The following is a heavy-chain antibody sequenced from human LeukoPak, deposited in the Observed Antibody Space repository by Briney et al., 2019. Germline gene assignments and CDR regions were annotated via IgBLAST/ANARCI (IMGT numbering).Heavy chain of an antibody. CDR1: GYTVTSYA. J-gene: IGHJ6*02. Sequence: SVKVSCKASGYTVTSYAISWVRQAPGQGLEWMGGIIPIFGTANYAQKFQGRVTITADESTSTAYMELSSLRSEDTAVYYCARDMNGGSFEYYYYGMDVWGQGTTVTVSS. CDR3: ARDMNGGSFEYYYYGMDV. D-gene: IGHD6-13*01. V-gene: IGHV1-69*13. CDR2: IIPIFGTA.